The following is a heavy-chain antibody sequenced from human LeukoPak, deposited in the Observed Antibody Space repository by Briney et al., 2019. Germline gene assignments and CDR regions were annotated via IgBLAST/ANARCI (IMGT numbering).Heavy chain of an antibody. Sequence: SETLSLTCTVSGGSISSYYWSWIRQPPGKGLEWIGYIYYSGSTNYNPSLKSRVTISVDTSKNQFSLKLSSVTAADTAVYYCARWSHTRDWSGFAFDIWGQGTMVTVSS. CDR1: GGSISSYY. V-gene: IGHV4-59*01. J-gene: IGHJ3*02. CDR2: IYYSGST. D-gene: IGHD3-3*01. CDR3: ARWSHTRDWSGFAFDI.